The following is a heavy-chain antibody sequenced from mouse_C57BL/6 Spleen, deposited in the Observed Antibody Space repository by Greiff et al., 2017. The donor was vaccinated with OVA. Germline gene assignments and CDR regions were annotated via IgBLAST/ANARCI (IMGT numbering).Heavy chain of an antibody. Sequence: QVHVKQPGAELVRPGSSVKLSCTASGYTFTSYWMHWVKQRPIQGLEWIGNIDPSDSETHYNQKFKDKATLTVDKSSSTAYMQLSSLTSEDSAVYYCARGRGYDGYYPYFDYRGQGTTLTVSS. CDR3: ARGRGYDGYYPYFDY. CDR1: GYTFTSYW. V-gene: IGHV1-52*01. D-gene: IGHD2-3*01. J-gene: IGHJ2*01. CDR2: IDPSDSET.